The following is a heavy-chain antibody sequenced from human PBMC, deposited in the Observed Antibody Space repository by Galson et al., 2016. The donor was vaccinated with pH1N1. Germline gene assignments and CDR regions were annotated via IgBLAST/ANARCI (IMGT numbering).Heavy chain of an antibody. CDR2: IKPTGGDT. CDR3: STAPYSNYHYYSLDF. CDR1: GYSFTDYY. D-gene: IGHD4-11*01. Sequence: SVKVSCKASGYSFTDYYVHWIRQAPGQGLEWMAIIKPTGGDTTYAQNFQGRVFVTRDTSTSKVYMEVTSLRSEDTAVYYCSTAPYSNYHYYSLDFWGQGTLVTVSS. V-gene: IGHV1-46*03. J-gene: IGHJ4*02.